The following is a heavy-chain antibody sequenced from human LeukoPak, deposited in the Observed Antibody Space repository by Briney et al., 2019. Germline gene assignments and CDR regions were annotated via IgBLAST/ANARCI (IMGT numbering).Heavy chain of an antibody. CDR2: LSGGGATA. CDR1: GFTFSSYA. J-gene: IGHJ5*02. CDR3: AKEDYVSLDP. V-gene: IGHV3-23*01. D-gene: IGHD3-10*02. Sequence: GGSLRLSCVGSGFTFSSYAISWVRQAPGKGLEWVSTLSGGGATANNADSVKGRFTISRDNSKNTVYLQVNSLRAEDTAVYYCAKEDYVSLDPWGQGTLVTVSA.